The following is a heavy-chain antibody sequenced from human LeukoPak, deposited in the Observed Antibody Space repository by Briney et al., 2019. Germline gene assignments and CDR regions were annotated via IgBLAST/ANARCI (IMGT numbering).Heavy chain of an antibody. Sequence: PSQTLSLTCTVSGVSISSGGYYWSWLRQHPGKGLEWIGYIYYSGSTYYNPSLKSRVTISVDTSKNQFSLKLSSVTAADTAVYYCARVGEMATTIFDYWGQGTLVTVSS. CDR1: GVSISSGGYY. J-gene: IGHJ4*02. CDR2: IYYSGST. V-gene: IGHV4-31*03. CDR3: ARVGEMATTIFDY. D-gene: IGHD5-24*01.